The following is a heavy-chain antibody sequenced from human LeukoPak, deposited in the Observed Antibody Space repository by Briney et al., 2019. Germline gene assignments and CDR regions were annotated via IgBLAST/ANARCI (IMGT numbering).Heavy chain of an antibody. V-gene: IGHV3-23*01. CDR2: IGGSDGTT. Sequence: PGGSLRLSCAASGFTFNNYGMSWVRQAPGKGLEWVSSIGGSDGTTHYADSVKGRFAISRDNSKNTLSLQMNSLRAEDTAVYYCARVIGAIDPFDCWGQGALVTVSS. D-gene: IGHD4/OR15-4a*01. CDR1: GFTFNNYG. J-gene: IGHJ4*02. CDR3: ARVIGAIDPFDC.